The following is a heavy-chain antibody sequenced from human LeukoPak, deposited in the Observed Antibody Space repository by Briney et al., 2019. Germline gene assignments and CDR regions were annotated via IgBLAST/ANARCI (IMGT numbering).Heavy chain of an antibody. CDR3: ARVVGSGKHNWFDP. CDR1: GGSFSGYY. Sequence: KPSETLSLTCAVYGGSFSGYYWSWIRQPPGKGLEWIGEINHSGSTNYNPSLKSRVTISVDRSKNQFSLKLSSVTAADTAVYYRARVVGSGKHNWFDPWGQGTLVTVSS. CDR2: INHSGST. J-gene: IGHJ5*02. V-gene: IGHV4-34*01. D-gene: IGHD3-10*01.